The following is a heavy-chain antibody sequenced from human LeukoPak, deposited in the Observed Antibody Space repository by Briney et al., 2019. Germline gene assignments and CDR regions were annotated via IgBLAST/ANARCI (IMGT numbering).Heavy chain of an antibody. CDR2: INHSGST. D-gene: IGHD3-10*01. CDR3: ASMYGSGHYYYYMDV. CDR1: GGSISSSSYY. J-gene: IGHJ6*03. Sequence: PSETLSLTCTVSGGSISSSSYYWSWIRQPPGKGLEWIGEINHSGSTNYNPSLKSRVTISVDTSKNQFSLKLSSVTAADTAVYYCASMYGSGHYYYYMDVWGKGTTVTISS. V-gene: IGHV4-39*07.